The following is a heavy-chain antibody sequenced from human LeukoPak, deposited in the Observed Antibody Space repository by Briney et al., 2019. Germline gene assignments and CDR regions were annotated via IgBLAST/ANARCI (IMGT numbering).Heavy chain of an antibody. Sequence: GGSLRLSCAASGFTFSSYAMSWVRQAPGKGLEWVSHISGSGDSTYYADSVKGRFTISRDNAKNSLYLQMNSLRAEDTAVYYCARVRDTASGGPYYGMDVWGQGTTVTVSS. J-gene: IGHJ6*02. D-gene: IGHD5-18*01. CDR2: ISGSGDST. CDR3: ARVRDTASGGPYYGMDV. CDR1: GFTFSSYA. V-gene: IGHV3-23*01.